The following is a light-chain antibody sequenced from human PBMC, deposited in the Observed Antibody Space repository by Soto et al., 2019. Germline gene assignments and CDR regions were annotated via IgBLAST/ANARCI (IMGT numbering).Light chain of an antibody. Sequence: VLTQPPSVSGAPGQRVSISCTGSSSNIGAGYDVHWYQHLPGTAPKLLIYGNSNRPSGVPDRFSGSKSGTSASLAITGLQAEDEADYYCQSYDSSLSGYVFGTGTKVTVL. CDR1: SSNIGAGYD. V-gene: IGLV1-40*01. CDR3: QSYDSSLSGYV. CDR2: GNS. J-gene: IGLJ1*01.